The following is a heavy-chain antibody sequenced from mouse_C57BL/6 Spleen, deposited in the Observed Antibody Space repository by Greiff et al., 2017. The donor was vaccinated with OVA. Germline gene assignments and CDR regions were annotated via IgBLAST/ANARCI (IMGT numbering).Heavy chain of an antibody. CDR1: GFSLTSYG. V-gene: IGHV2-2*01. CDR2: IWSGGST. D-gene: IGHD2-4*01. J-gene: IGHJ3*01. CDR3: ASYDYDMWFAY. Sequence: QVQLQQSGPGLVQPSQSLSITCTVSGFSLTSYGVHWVRQSPGKGLEWLGVIWSGGSTDYNAAFISRLSISKDNSKSQVFFKMNSLQADDTAIYYCASYDYDMWFAYWGQGTLVTVSA.